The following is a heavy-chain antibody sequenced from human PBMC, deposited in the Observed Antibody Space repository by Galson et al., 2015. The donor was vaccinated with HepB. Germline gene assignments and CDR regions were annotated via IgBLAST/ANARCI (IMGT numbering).Heavy chain of an antibody. D-gene: IGHD1-26*01. J-gene: IGHJ4*02. CDR1: GGTFSNYT. V-gene: IGHV1-69*13. Sequence: SVKVSCKASGGTFSNYTVSWVRQAPGQGLEWMGGIIPIFGTPNYSYKFQDRFTITADESTSTAYMEVNSLRSEDTAVYYCARVMGGNFHYWGQGTLVTVSS. CDR3: ARVMGGNFHY. CDR2: IIPIFGTP.